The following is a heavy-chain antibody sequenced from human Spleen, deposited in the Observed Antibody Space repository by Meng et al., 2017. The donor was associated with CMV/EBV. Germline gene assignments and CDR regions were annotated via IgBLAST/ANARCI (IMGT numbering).Heavy chain of an antibody. CDR2: IRYDGSNK. D-gene: IGHD2-2*01. J-gene: IGHJ4*02. V-gene: IGHV3-30*02. CDR3: AKDCGTSCSYLDY. CDR1: GFTVSSYG. Sequence: AASGFTVSSYGMHWVRQAPGKGLEWVAFIRYDGSNKYYADSVKGRFTISRDNSKNTLYLQMNSLRAEDTAVYYCAKDCGTSCSYLDYWGQGTLVTVSS.